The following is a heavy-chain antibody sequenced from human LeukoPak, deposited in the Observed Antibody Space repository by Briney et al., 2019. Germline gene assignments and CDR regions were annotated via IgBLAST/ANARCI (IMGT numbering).Heavy chain of an antibody. J-gene: IGHJ3*02. CDR2: IKSKTDGGTT. CDR3: TTGEGSSGDDAFDI. D-gene: IGHD3-22*01. CDR1: GFTFSNAW. Sequence: GGSLRLSCAASGFTFSNAWMSWVRQAPGKGLEWVGRIKSKTDGGTTDYAAPVKGRFTISRDDSKNTLYLQMNSLKTEDTAVYYCTTGEGSSGDDAFDIWGQGTMVTVSS. V-gene: IGHV3-15*01.